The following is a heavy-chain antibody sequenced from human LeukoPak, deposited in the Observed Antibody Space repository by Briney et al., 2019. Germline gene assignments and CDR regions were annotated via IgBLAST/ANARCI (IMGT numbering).Heavy chain of an antibody. CDR3: AKSPTVTENNYYYYYYMDV. V-gene: IGHV3-23*01. CDR1: GYTFKGYG. Sequence: GGSLRLSCEASGYTFKGYGLTWVRQAPGKGLEWVSGISGSGGRGGRTYYADSVRGRFTISRDSSKNTLYLQMNSLRAEDTAVYYCAKSPTVTENNYYYYYYMDVWGKGTTVTISS. D-gene: IGHD4-17*01. J-gene: IGHJ6*03. CDR2: ISGSGGRGGRT.